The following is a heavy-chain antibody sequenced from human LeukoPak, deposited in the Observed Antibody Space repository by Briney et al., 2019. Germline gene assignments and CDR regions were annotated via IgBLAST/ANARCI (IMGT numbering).Heavy chain of an antibody. J-gene: IGHJ5*02. CDR1: GYTFTGFY. D-gene: IGHD3-9*01. V-gene: IGHV1-2*06. Sequence: ASVKVSCKASGYTFTGFYIHWVRKAPGQGLEWMGRINPNSGGTNYAQKFQGRVSVTRDTSISTAHMEVSSLRSEDTAVYYCARDYDTTWGQGTLVTVSS. CDR2: INPNSGGT. CDR3: ARDYDTT.